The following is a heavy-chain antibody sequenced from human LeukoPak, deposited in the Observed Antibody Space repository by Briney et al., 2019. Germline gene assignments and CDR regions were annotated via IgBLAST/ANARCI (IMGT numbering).Heavy chain of an antibody. CDR3: AKSGIEAAGPLVYFDY. D-gene: IGHD6-13*01. V-gene: IGHV3-30*18. CDR1: GFTFSSYG. CDR2: ISYDGSNK. Sequence: GGPLRLSCAASGFTFSSYGMHWVRQAPGKGLECVAIISYDGSNKYYTDSVKGRFTISRDNSKNTLYLQMNSLRAEDTAVYYCAKSGIEAAGPLVYFDYWGQGTLVTASS. J-gene: IGHJ4*02.